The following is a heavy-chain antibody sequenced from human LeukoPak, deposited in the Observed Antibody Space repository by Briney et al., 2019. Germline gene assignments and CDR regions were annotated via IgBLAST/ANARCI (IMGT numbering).Heavy chain of an antibody. J-gene: IGHJ6*03. D-gene: IGHD2-2*01. CDR2: IITILPTS. V-gene: IGHV1-69*11. Sequence: SVKVSCKASGGTFSNYAISWVRQAPGQGLEWMGRIITILPTSNYAQKFQGRVTITADETTSTAYMELSSLRSDDTAVYYCARGGNTSYYYMDVWGKGTTVTVSS. CDR1: GGTFSNYA. CDR3: ARGGNTSYYYMDV.